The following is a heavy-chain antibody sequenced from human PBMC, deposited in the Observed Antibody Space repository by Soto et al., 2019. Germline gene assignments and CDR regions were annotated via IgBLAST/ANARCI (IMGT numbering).Heavy chain of an antibody. Sequence: GASVKVSCKASGYTFTSYGISWVRQAPGQGLEWMGWISAYNGNTNYAQKLQGRVTMTTDTSTSTAYMELRSLRSDDTAVYHCARYHGDDSSGYEEFDPWGQGTLVTVSS. CDR3: ARYHGDDSSGYEEFDP. D-gene: IGHD3-22*01. J-gene: IGHJ5*02. V-gene: IGHV1-18*01. CDR2: ISAYNGNT. CDR1: GYTFTSYG.